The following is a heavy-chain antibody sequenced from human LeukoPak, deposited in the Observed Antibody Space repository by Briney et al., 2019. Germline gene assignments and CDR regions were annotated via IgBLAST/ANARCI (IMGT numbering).Heavy chain of an antibody. CDR1: GGSISSGDYY. Sequence: SETLSLTCTVSGGSISSGDYYWSWIRQPPGKGLEWIGYIYYSGSTYYNPSLKSQVTISVDTSKNQFSLKLSSVTAADTAVYYCARVSGQQLYFYWGQGTLVTVSS. CDR3: ARVSGQQLYFY. V-gene: IGHV4-30-4*08. J-gene: IGHJ4*02. CDR2: IYYSGST. D-gene: IGHD6-13*01.